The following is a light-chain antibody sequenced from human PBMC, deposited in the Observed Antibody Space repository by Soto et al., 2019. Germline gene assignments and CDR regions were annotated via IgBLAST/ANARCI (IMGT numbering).Light chain of an antibody. CDR1: PGISRR. CDR3: QQSNSFPLT. Sequence: DIQMTQSPSSVSASVGDRFTITCRASPGISRRLAWYQQKPGKAPNLLIYAASSLQSGVPSRFSGSGSETDFTLTIGSLQPEDFVTYYCQQSNSFPLTFGGGTKVEIK. J-gene: IGKJ4*01. CDR2: AAS. V-gene: IGKV1-12*01.